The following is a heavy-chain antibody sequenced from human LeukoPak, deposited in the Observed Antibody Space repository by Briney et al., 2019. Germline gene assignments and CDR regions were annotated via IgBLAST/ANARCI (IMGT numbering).Heavy chain of an antibody. D-gene: IGHD3-9*01. CDR3: ARGDELRYFDWLSNFDY. Sequence: PGGSLRLSCAASGFTFSSYWMSWVRRAPGKGLEWVANIKQDGSEKYYVDSVKGRFTISRDNAKNSLYLQMNSLRAEDTAVYYCARGDELRYFDWLSNFDYWGQGTLVTVSS. CDR2: IKQDGSEK. CDR1: GFTFSSYW. J-gene: IGHJ4*02. V-gene: IGHV3-7*01.